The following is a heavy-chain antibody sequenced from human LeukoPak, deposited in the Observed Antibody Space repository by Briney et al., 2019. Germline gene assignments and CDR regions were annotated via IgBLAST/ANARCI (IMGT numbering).Heavy chain of an antibody. CDR2: IIPIFGTA. Sequence: SVKVSCKASGGTFSSYAISWVRQAPGQGLEWMGGIIPIFGTANYAQKFQGRVTITTDESTSTAYMELSSLRSEDTAVYYCAREESLGIGLYYYYYVDVWGKGTTVTVSS. D-gene: IGHD7-27*01. CDR3: AREESLGIGLYYYYYVDV. CDR1: GGTFSSYA. V-gene: IGHV1-69*05. J-gene: IGHJ6*03.